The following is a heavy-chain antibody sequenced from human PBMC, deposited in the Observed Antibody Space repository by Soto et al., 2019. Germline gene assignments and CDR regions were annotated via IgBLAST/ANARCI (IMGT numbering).Heavy chain of an antibody. V-gene: IGHV1-18*04. CDR3: ARLRRYYDGSGYSDAFDI. D-gene: IGHD3-22*01. CDR2: ISADNGNT. CDR1: GYTFTSYG. J-gene: IGHJ3*02. Sequence: APVKVSCKASGYTFTSYGISWVRQAPGQGLEWMGWISADNGNTNYAQKFQGRVTMTTDTSTSTAYMELRSLRSDDTAVYYCARLRRYYDGSGYSDAFDIWGQGTMVTVSS.